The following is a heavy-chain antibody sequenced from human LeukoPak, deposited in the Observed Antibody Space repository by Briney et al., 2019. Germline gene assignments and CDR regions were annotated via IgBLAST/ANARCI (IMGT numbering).Heavy chain of an antibody. D-gene: IGHD7-27*01. CDR1: GASISSYY. CDR3: ARVAGTGDSNWFDP. J-gene: IGHJ5*02. Sequence: SETLSLTCTVSGASISSYYWSWIRQPPGKGLEWIGYIYYTGNTNYNPSLKSRVTISVDTSKNQFSLKLRSVTAADTAVYYCARVAGTGDSNWFDPWGQGTLVTVSS. CDR2: IYYTGNT. V-gene: IGHV4-59*01.